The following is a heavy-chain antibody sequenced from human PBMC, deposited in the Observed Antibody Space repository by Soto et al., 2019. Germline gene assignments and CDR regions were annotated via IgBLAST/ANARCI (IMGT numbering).Heavy chain of an antibody. V-gene: IGHV3-23*01. D-gene: IGHD3-10*01. CDR2: LSGSGGNT. CDR3: AKQRACDGSGSDTYYFDF. CDR1: GFTFNTYA. J-gene: IGHJ4*02. Sequence: EVQLLESGGGVVQPGGSLRLSCSTSGFTFNTYAMNWVRQAPGKGLEWVSALSGSGGNTYYADSVRGRFTISRDNSKNSLFLQMNSLRAEDMALYYCAKQRACDGSGSDTYYFDFWGQGTLVTVSS.